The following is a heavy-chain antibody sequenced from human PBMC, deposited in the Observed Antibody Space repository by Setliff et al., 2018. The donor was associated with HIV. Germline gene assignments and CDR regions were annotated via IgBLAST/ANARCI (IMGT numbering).Heavy chain of an antibody. CDR2: IYYSGST. Sequence: SETLSLTCTVSGGSISNNRYYWRWIRQPPGKGLEWIGSIYYSGSTYYNPSLKSRVTISVDTSKNQFSLKLSSVTAADAAVYYCASRVYYYDSSGYLREEGFDPWGQGTLVTVSS. CDR1: GGSISNNRYY. V-gene: IGHV4-39*01. D-gene: IGHD3-22*01. CDR3: ASRVYYYDSSGYLREEGFDP. J-gene: IGHJ5*02.